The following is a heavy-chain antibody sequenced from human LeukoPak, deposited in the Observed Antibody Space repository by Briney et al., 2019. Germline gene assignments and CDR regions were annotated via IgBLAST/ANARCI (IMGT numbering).Heavy chain of an antibody. CDR3: ARERRYYYYYYGMDV. CDR2: ISPSGGST. CDR1: GYTFTSYY. V-gene: IGHV1-46*01. Sequence: GASVEVSCKASGYTFTSYYMHWVRQAPGQGLEWMGIISPSGGSTSYAQKFQGRVTMTRDTSTSTVYMELSSLRSEDTAVYYCARERRYYYYYYGMDVWGQGTTVTVSS. J-gene: IGHJ6*02.